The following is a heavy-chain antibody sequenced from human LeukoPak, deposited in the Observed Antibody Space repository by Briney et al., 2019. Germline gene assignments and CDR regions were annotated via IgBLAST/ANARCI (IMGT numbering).Heavy chain of an antibody. V-gene: IGHV3-7*04. Sequence: GGSLRLSCAASGFTFSSYWMYWVRQAPGKRLEGVANIKQDGSEKYYVDSVKGRFTISRDNAKNSLYLQMNSLRAEDTAVYYCAMGVANAFDIWGQGTMVTVSS. CDR3: AMGVANAFDI. D-gene: IGHD2-15*01. CDR2: IKQDGSEK. CDR1: GFTFSSYW. J-gene: IGHJ3*02.